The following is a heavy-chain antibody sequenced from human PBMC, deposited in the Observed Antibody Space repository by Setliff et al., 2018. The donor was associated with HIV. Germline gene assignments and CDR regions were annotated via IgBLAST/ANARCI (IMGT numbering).Heavy chain of an antibody. CDR3: ARQGAGIQVGYFDWPWDPWTLDFDI. Sequence: PEETLSLTCAVSGGYISSNTYYWGWLRQPPGKGLEWIGSIYYSGSTYYNPSLKSRVTISVDTSKNQFSLKLSSVTAADTAVYYCARQGAGIQVGYFDWPWDPWTLDFDIWGRGTLVTVSS. CDR1: GGYISSNTYY. D-gene: IGHD3-9*01. J-gene: IGHJ2*01. CDR2: IYYSGST. V-gene: IGHV4-39*01.